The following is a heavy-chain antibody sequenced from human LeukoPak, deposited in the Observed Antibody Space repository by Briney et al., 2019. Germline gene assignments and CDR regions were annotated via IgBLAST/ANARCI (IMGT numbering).Heavy chain of an antibody. CDR1: GGSINSGGYY. CDR2: IYHSGST. J-gene: IGHJ3*02. D-gene: IGHD4/OR15-4a*01. Sequence: SETLSLTCTVSGGSINSGGYYWSWIRQPPGKGLEWIGYIYHSGSTYYNPSLKSRVTVSVDTSRNEFSLKLTSVTAADTAVYYCARHGAGATRKTFDIWGQGTMVTVSS. CDR3: ARHGAGATRKTFDI. V-gene: IGHV4-30-2*01.